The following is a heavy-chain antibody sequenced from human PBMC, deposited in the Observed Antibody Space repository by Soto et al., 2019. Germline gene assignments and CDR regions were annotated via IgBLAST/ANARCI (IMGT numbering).Heavy chain of an antibody. V-gene: IGHV4-59*01. J-gene: IGHJ6*03. CDR1: GGSISSYY. CDR2: IYYSGST. CDR3: ARDRFSSTSSDYYYYYMDV. D-gene: IGHD2-2*01. Sequence: SETLSLTCTVSGGSISSYYWSWIRQPPGKGLEWIGYIYYSGSTNYNPSLKSRVTISVDTSKNQFSLKLSSVTAADTAVYYCARDRFSSTSSDYYYYYMDVWGKGTTVTVSS.